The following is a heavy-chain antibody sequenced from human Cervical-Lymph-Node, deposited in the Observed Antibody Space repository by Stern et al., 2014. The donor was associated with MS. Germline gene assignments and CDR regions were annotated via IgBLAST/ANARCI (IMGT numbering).Heavy chain of an antibody. CDR3: ARYLSSHDSSGYFVVTNGFDI. Sequence: QLQLQESGPGLVKPSETLSLTCTVSGGSIGNYYWSWIRQPPGKGLEWIGFMHYTGSTMCNPSLKSRVTISIDASKNQFSLHLSSVTAADTAVYYCARYLSSHDSSGYFVVTNGFDIWGQGTMVTVSS. V-gene: IGHV4-59*08. CDR2: MHYTGST. D-gene: IGHD3-22*01. J-gene: IGHJ3*02. CDR1: GGSIGNYY.